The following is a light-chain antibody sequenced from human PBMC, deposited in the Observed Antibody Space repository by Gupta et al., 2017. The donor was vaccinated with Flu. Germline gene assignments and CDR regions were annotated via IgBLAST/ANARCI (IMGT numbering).Light chain of an antibody. CDR3: HHYKTSPYL. V-gene: IGKV3-20*01. CDR2: GTS. CDR1: ESVDRHH. Sequence: IYLQQSPGTLVLSPGQRVTLSCRAAESVDRHHLVWYQQKVGHPPRLLMYGTSYRAPGIPDRFSGSGSETDFTLTIDRLDPDDSAFYYCHHYKTSPYLFGQGTKLEI. J-gene: IGKJ2*01.